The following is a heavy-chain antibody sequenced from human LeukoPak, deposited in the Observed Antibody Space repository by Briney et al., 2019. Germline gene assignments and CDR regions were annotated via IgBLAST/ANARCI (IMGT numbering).Heavy chain of an antibody. CDR2: ISGSDATT. J-gene: IGHJ4*02. CDR3: AKEKWLRFDS. V-gene: IGHV3-23*01. Sequence: GGSLRLSCATSGFTFSTYDINWVRQAPGKGLEWVSAISGSDATTYYADSVKGRFTISRDSSKNTVFLQMNNLRADDPAVYFCAKEKWLRFDSWGQGTLVTVSS. CDR1: GFTFSTYD. D-gene: IGHD5-12*01.